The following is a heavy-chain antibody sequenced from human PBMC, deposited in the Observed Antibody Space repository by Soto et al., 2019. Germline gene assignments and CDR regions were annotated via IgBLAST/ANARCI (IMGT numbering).Heavy chain of an antibody. CDR2: IWFDGSKK. CDR1: GFTFSSYG. Sequence: QVQLVESGGGVVQPGRSLRLSCAASGFTFSSYGMHWVRQAPGKGLEWVAVIWFDGSKKDYADSVKGRFNISRDNSKKKLYLQMNSLGAEDTAVYYCAKDLGYFDYWGQGTLLTVSS. J-gene: IGHJ4*02. CDR3: AKDLGYFDY. V-gene: IGHV3-33*06. D-gene: IGHD7-27*01.